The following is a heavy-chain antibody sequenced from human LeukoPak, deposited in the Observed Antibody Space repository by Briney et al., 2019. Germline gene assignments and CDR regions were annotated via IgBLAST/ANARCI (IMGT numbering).Heavy chain of an antibody. CDR2: ISISCGST. J-gene: IGHJ4*02. V-gene: IGHV3-23*01. CDR1: GFIFSSYA. Sequence: GVSLSLLCAASGFIFSSYAMRWARQAPGKGLEGLTGISISCGSTYYANSVKGRFNISRDNPKNTLYMEMNSLRVEDTAVYYCAIMHPYYDGRGYWVQWGQGTLVSVSS. CDR3: AIMHPYYDGRGYWVQ. D-gene: IGHD3-22*01.